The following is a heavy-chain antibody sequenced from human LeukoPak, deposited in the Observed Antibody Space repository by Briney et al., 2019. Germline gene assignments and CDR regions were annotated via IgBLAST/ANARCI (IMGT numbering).Heavy chain of an antibody. CDR1: GYTFTSYG. J-gene: IGHJ4*02. V-gene: IGHV1-69*13. Sequence: GSSVKLSCKASGYTFTSYGISWVRQAPGQGLEWMGGIIPIFGTANYAQKFQGRVTITPDESTSTACMELSSVRSEETAVYYCASGVRGVIARFDYWGQRDLVTVS. CDR3: ASGVRGVIARFDY. D-gene: IGHD3-10*01. CDR2: IIPIFGTA.